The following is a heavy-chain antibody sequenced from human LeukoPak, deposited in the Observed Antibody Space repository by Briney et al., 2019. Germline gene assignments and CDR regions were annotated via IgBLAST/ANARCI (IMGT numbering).Heavy chain of an antibody. J-gene: IGHJ4*02. Sequence: GGSLRLSCAASGFTFSSYSMNWVRQAPGEGLEWGSSISSSSSHIYYADSVKGRFTISRDDAKNSLYLQMNSLRAEDTAVYYCARPGIAVAVVLRAGYFDYWGQGTLVTVSS. CDR3: ARPGIAVAVVLRAGYFDY. CDR1: GFTFSSYS. D-gene: IGHD6-19*01. CDR2: ISSSSSHI. V-gene: IGHV3-21*01.